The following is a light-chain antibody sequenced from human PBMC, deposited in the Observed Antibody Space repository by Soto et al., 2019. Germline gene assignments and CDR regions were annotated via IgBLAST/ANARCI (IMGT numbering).Light chain of an antibody. V-gene: IGKV3-20*01. CDR1: QSVNNNY. Sequence: EIVLTQSPGTLSLSPGERATLSCRASQSVNNNYLAWYQQKPGQAPRLLIYGASRRATGIPDRFSGSGSGTDFTLTISSLEPEDFAVYSCHQYGSPPLTFGGGTKVEIK. J-gene: IGKJ4*01. CDR2: GAS. CDR3: HQYGSPPLT.